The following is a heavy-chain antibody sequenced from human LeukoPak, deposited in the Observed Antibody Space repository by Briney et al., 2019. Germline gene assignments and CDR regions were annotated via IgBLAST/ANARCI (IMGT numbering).Heavy chain of an antibody. CDR1: GFTFSSYS. Sequence: PGGSLRLSCAAFGFTFSSYSMNWVRQAPGKGLEWVSYISSSSSTIYYADSVKGRFTISRDNAKNSLYLQMNSLRAEDTAVYYCARSPYYYYMDVWGKGTTVTVSS. J-gene: IGHJ6*03. CDR3: ARSPYYYYMDV. V-gene: IGHV3-48*01. CDR2: ISSSSSTI. D-gene: IGHD6-19*01.